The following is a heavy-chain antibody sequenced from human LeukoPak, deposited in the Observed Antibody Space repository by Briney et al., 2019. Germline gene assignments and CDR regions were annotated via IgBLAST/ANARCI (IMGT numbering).Heavy chain of an antibody. CDR1: GFTFSSYG. J-gene: IGHJ6*02. V-gene: IGHV3-30*18. CDR2: ISYDGSNK. CDR3: AKEEPAAIVSGMDV. Sequence: GGSVRLSCAASGFTFSSYGMHWVRQAPGKGLEWVAVISYDGSNKYYADSVKGRFTISRDNSKNTLYLQMNSLRAEDTAVYYCAKEEPAAIVSGMDVWGQGTTVTVSS. D-gene: IGHD2-2*01.